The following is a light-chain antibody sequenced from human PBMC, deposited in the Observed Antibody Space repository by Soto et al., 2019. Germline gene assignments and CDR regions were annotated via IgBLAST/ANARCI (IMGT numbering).Light chain of an antibody. CDR1: QSISSW. CDR2: KAS. CDR3: LHYNSYSRA. J-gene: IGKJ3*01. Sequence: DIRMTQSPSTLSASVGDRVTITCRASQSISSWLAWYQQKPGKAPKLLIYKASSLESGVPSRFSGSGSGTEFTLTISSLQPDDFAAYYCLHYNSYSRAFGPGTKVDVK. V-gene: IGKV1-5*03.